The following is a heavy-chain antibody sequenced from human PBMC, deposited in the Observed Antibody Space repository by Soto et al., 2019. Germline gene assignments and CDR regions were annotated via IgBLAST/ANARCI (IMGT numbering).Heavy chain of an antibody. V-gene: IGHV4-59*01. D-gene: IGHD1-26*01. J-gene: IGHJ4*02. CDR1: GDSIRSYD. CDR2: IYYSGYT. CDR3: ARCFSGNYPSRPEEQYYFHS. Sequence: PSETLSLTCSVSGDSIRSYDWSWIRQPPGKGLEWICYIYYSGYTSYNHSLKSRVTISVYMSTNQFSLQLNSVTAADTAVYYCARCFSGNYPSRPEEQYYFHSGGQGTTVTV.